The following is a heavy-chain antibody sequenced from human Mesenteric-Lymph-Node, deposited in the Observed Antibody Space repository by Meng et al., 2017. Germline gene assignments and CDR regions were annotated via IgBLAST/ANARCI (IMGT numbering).Heavy chain of an antibody. D-gene: IGHD3-16*01. CDR2: INPNSGGT. CDR1: GGTFSSYA. J-gene: IGHJ2*01. CDR3: ARKGYDYVWGADWYFDL. V-gene: IGHV1-2*02. Sequence: ASVKVSCKASGGTFSSYAISWVRQAPGQGLEWMGWINPNSGGTNYAQKFQGRVTMTRDTSISTAYMELSRLRSDDTAVYYCARKGYDYVWGADWYFDLWGRGTLVTGAS.